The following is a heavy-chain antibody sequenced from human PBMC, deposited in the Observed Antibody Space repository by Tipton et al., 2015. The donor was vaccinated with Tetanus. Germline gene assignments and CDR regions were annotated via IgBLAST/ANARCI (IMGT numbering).Heavy chain of an antibody. Sequence: QVQLVQSGAEVKRPGSSVKVSCKASGGTYTTHGVTWVRQAPGQRLEWMGGIVPKFPTAKYAEKFEGRLTITADESATTAHMELRGLRSDATAMYYCVRHLVGAVPKGSNWFDPWGQGTLVTVSS. D-gene: IGHD1-26*01. CDR3: VRHLVGAVPKGSNWFDP. V-gene: IGHV1-69*01. J-gene: IGHJ5*01. CDR1: GGTYTTHG. CDR2: IVPKFPTA.